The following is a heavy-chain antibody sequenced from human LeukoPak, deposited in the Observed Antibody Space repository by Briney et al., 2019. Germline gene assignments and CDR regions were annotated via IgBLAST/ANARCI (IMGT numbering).Heavy chain of an antibody. Sequence: GGSLRLSCAASGFTYSSYAMHWVRQVPGKGLEYVSAISSNGGSTYYANSVKGRFTISRDNSKNTLYLQMGSLRAEDMAVYYCARGYCSGGSCYYFDYWGQGTLVTASS. J-gene: IGHJ4*02. CDR2: ISSNGGST. V-gene: IGHV3-64*01. CDR3: ARGYCSGGSCYYFDY. D-gene: IGHD2-15*01. CDR1: GFTYSSYA.